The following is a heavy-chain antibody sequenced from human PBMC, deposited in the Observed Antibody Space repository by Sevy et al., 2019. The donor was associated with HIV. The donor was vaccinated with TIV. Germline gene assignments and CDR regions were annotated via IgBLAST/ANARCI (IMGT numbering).Heavy chain of an antibody. Sequence: ASVKVSCKASGYTFTSYGISWVRQAPGQGLEWMGWISAYNGNTNYAQKLQGRVTMTTDTSTSTAYMELRSLRSDDTAVYYCARAVVVPAAIRGDWFDPWGQRTLVTGSS. CDR2: ISAYNGNT. V-gene: IGHV1-18*01. D-gene: IGHD2-2*02. CDR3: ARAVVVPAAIRGDWFDP. CDR1: GYTFTSYG. J-gene: IGHJ5*02.